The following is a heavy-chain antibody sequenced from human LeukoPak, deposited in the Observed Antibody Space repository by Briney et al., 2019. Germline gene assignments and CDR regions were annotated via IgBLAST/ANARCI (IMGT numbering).Heavy chain of an antibody. J-gene: IGHJ4*02. CDR3: ARDHYYDSSGYYHPFDY. CDR1: GFTFDDYA. D-gene: IGHD3-22*01. CDR2: ISWNSGSI. Sequence: GGSLRLSCAASGFTFDDYAMHWVRQAPGKGLEWVSGISWNSGSIGYADSVKGRFTISRDNAKNSLYLQMNSLRAEDTALYYCARDHYYDSSGYYHPFDYWGQGTLVTVSS. V-gene: IGHV3-9*01.